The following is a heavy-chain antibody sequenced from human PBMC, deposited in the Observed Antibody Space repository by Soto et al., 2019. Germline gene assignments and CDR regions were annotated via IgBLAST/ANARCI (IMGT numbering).Heavy chain of an antibody. D-gene: IGHD3-10*02. CDR3: AKDLGFQQHLFVFDL. Sequence: QVQLVHSGAEVKKPGSSVKVSCTASGGTFSDYAFSWVRQAPGQGLEWMGGIIPMFSSSSFAQKFQGRLTMSADDSTGTAYMSLSRLGSADTAMYYCAKDLGFQQHLFVFDLWGPGTLVTVSS. CDR2: IIPMFSSS. CDR1: GGTFSDYA. V-gene: IGHV1-69*01. J-gene: IGHJ4*02.